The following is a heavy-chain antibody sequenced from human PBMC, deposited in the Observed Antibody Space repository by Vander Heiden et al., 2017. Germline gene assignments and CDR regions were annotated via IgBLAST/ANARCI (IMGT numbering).Heavy chain of an antibody. CDR3: ARAKYYGTIFGVSPLIPTS. CDR1: GFTFSSYA. V-gene: IGHV3-7*01. CDR2: IKQDGSEK. Sequence: EVQLVESGGGSLQPGGSLRLSCAASGFTFSSYAMGWVRQAPGKGLEWVANIKQDGSEKYYVDSVKGRFTISRDNAKNSLYLRMNSLGAEDTAVYYCARAKYYGTIFGVSPLIPTSWGQGTLVTVSS. J-gene: IGHJ5*02. D-gene: IGHD3-3*01.